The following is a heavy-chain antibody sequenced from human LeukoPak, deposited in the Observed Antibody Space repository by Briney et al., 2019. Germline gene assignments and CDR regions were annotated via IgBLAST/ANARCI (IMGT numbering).Heavy chain of an antibody. CDR2: INPNSGGT. CDR1: GYTFTGYY. Sequence: ASVKVSCKASGYTFTGYYMHWVRQAPGQGLEWMGWINPNSGGTNYAQKFQGRVTMTRDTSISTAYMELSRLRSEDTAVYYCARGIVVVRDDAFDIWGQGTMVTVSS. CDR3: ARGIVVVRDDAFDI. D-gene: IGHD2-2*01. J-gene: IGHJ3*02. V-gene: IGHV1-2*02.